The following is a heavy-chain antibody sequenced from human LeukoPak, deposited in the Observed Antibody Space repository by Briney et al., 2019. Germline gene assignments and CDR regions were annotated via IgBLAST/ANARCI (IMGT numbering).Heavy chain of an antibody. CDR2: IYHSGST. V-gene: IGHV4-30-2*01. CDR3: ARGEGSTVTIYYFDY. J-gene: IGHJ4*02. D-gene: IGHD4-17*01. Sequence: TSGTLSLTCAVSGGSISSGGYSWSWIRQPPGKGLEWIGYIYHSGSTYYNPSLKSRVTISVDRSKNQFSLKLSSVTAADTAVYYCARGEGSTVTIYYFDYWGQGTLVTVSS. CDR1: GGSISSGGYS.